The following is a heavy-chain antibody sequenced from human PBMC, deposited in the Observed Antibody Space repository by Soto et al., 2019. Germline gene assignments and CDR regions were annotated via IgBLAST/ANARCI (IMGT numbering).Heavy chain of an antibody. CDR2: ISSSSSTI. CDR1: GFTFSSYS. Sequence: EVQLVESGGGLVQPGGSLRLSCAASGFTFSSYSMNWVRQAPGKGLEWVSYISSSSSTIYYADSVKGRFTISRDNAKNSLYLQMNSLRDEDTAVYYCAIEGYDYVWGSYRYTLNWFDPWGQGTLVTVSS. J-gene: IGHJ5*02. V-gene: IGHV3-48*02. CDR3: AIEGYDYVWGSYRYTLNWFDP. D-gene: IGHD3-16*02.